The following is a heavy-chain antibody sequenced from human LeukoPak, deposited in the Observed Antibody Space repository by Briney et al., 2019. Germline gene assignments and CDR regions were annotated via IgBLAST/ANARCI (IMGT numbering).Heavy chain of an antibody. CDR1: GFSLSNFQ. J-gene: IGHJ5*02. CDR2: ISLDGGTE. D-gene: IGHD3-10*01. V-gene: IGHV3-30-3*01. CDR3: MRDYMGWFDP. Sequence: PPGGSLRLSCVASGFSLSNFQMYWVRQAPGKGLEWVSIISLDGGTEFYADSVRGRFTISRDTASNTMHLEMNNLRIEDTAVYYCMRDYMGWFDPWGQGSLVTVSS.